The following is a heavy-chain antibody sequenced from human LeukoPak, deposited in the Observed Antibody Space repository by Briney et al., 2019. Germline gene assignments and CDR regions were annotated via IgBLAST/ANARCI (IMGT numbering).Heavy chain of an antibody. CDR2: ISYDGSNK. CDR3: AREDGYNYDYFDY. V-gene: IGHV3-30-3*01. D-gene: IGHD5-24*01. Sequence: GGSLRLSCAASGFTFSSYAVHWVRQAPGKGLEWVAVISYDGSNKYYADSVKGRFTISRDNSKNTLYLQMNSLRAEDTAVYYCAREDGYNYDYFDYWGQGTLVTVSS. J-gene: IGHJ4*02. CDR1: GFTFSSYA.